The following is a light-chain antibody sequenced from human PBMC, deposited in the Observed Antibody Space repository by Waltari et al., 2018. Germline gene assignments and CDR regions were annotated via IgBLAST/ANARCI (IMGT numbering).Light chain of an antibody. V-gene: IGLV2-23*02. Sequence: QSALTQPASVSGSPGQSITVPCTGTRPYVVTYNLLPWYQQHPGKPPKLIIYEFTKRPSGVSSRFSGSKSGNTASLTISGLQDEDEADYYCCSYAGGQLFVFGTGTEVSVL. J-gene: IGLJ1*01. CDR2: EFT. CDR1: RPYVVTYNL. CDR3: CSYAGGQLFV.